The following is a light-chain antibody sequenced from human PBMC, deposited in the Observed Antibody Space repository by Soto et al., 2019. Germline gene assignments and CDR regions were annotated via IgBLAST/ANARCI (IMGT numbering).Light chain of an antibody. J-gene: IGKJ1*01. CDR2: GAS. CDR3: QQYNNWLWT. V-gene: IGKV3-15*01. CDR1: QSVSSN. Sequence: EIVMTQSQASLSVSPGETATLSCRATQSVSSNLAWYQQKPGQAPRVLIYGASTRATGIPARFSGSGSGTEFTLSISSLQSEDFAVYYCQQYNNWLWTFGQGTKVEIK.